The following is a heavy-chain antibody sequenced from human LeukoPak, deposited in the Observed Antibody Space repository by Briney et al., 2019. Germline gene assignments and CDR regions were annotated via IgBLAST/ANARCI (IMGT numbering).Heavy chain of an antibody. V-gene: IGHV3-53*01. CDR2: TDDSGAT. Sequence: AGGSLRLSCAASGFSVINTYVNWVRQAPGKGLEWVSVTDDSGATSFVDAVKGRFTISRDNSKNTVSLHMNNLRAEDTAVYYCVSGYGDYNFDFWGQGTLVTVSS. D-gene: IGHD4-17*01. CDR3: VSGYGDYNFDF. J-gene: IGHJ4*02. CDR1: GFSVINTY.